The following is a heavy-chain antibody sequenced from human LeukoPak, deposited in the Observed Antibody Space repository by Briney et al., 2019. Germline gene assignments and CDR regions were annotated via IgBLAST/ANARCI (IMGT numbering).Heavy chain of an antibody. CDR1: GFTFSSYG. D-gene: IGHD2-2*01. J-gene: IGHJ4*02. Sequence: GRSLTLSCAASGFTFSSYGMHWVRQAPGKGLEWVAVISYDGSNKYYADPVKGRFTISGDNSKNTLYLQMNSLRAEDTAVYYCAKPPTAKYCSSTRCSYFDYWGQGTLVTVSS. CDR2: ISYDGSNK. CDR3: AKPPTAKYCSSTRCSYFDY. V-gene: IGHV3-30*18.